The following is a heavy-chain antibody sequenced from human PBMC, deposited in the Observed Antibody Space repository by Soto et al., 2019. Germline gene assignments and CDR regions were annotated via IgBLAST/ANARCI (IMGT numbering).Heavy chain of an antibody. CDR3: ARTAARGSDCSSKSCYRDNWFDP. CDR1: GYSFTSYW. J-gene: IGHJ5*02. CDR2: IYPGDSDT. D-gene: IGHD2-2*02. Sequence: PGESLKISCKGSGYSFTSYWIGWVRQMPGKGLEWMGIIYPGDSDTRYSPSFQGQVTISADKSISTAYLQWSSLKASDTAMYYCARTAARGSDCSSKSCYRDNWFDPWGQGTLVTVSS. V-gene: IGHV5-51*01.